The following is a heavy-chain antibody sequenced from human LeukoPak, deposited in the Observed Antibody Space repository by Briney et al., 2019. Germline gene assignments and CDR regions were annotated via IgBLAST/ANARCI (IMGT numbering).Heavy chain of an antibody. V-gene: IGHV4-39*07. J-gene: IGHJ5*02. D-gene: IGHD3-10*01. CDR2: INHSGST. CDR1: GGSISSSTYF. Sequence: SETLSLTCIVSGGSISSSTYFWGWIRQPPGKGLEWIGEINHSGSTNYNPSLKSRVTISVDTSKNQFSLKLSSVTAADTAVYYCARRRGSGSVKRFDPWGQGTLVTVSS. CDR3: ARRRGSGSVKRFDP.